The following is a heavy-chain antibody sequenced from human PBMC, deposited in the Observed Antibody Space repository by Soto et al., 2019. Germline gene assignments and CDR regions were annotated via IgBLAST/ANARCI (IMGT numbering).Heavy chain of an antibody. CDR1: GGTFSSYA. CDR3: ARAMVRGRGSYYYYGMDV. J-gene: IGHJ6*02. D-gene: IGHD3-10*01. Sequence: SVKVSCKASGGTFSSYAISWVRQAPGQGLEWMGGIIPIFGTANYAQKFQGRVTITADESTSTAYMELSSLRSEDTAVYYCARAMVRGRGSYYYYGMDVWGQGTTVIVSS. V-gene: IGHV1-69*13. CDR2: IIPIFGTA.